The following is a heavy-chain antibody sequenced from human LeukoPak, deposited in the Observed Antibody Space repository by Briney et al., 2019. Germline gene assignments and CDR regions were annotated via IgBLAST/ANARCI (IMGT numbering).Heavy chain of an antibody. V-gene: IGHV3-7*01. J-gene: IGHJ4*02. Sequence: PGGSLRLSCAASGFTFSSYWMSWVRQAPGKGLEWVANIKQDGSEKYYVDSVKGRFTISRDNAKNSLYLQMNSLRAEDTAVYYCARGTDKIVGAFDYWGQGTLVTVSS. CDR2: IKQDGSEK. D-gene: IGHD1-26*01. CDR1: GFTFSSYW. CDR3: ARGTDKIVGAFDY.